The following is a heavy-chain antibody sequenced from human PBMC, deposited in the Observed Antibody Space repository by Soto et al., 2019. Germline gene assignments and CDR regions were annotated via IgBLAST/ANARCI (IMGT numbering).Heavy chain of an antibody. CDR1: GGSISSGGYY. D-gene: IGHD3-10*01. CDR2: IYYSGST. V-gene: IGHV4-31*03. Sequence: TSETLSLTCTVSGGSISSGGYYWSWIRQHPGKGLEWIGYIYYSGSTYYNPSLKSRVTISVDTSKNQFSLKLSSVTAADTAVYYCARGGSDMVRGVITFDYWGQGTLVTVSS. J-gene: IGHJ4*02. CDR3: ARGGSDMVRGVITFDY.